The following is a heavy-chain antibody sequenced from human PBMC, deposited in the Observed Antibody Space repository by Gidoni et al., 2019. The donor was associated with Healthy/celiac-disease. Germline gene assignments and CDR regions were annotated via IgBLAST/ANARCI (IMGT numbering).Heavy chain of an antibody. CDR3: AKDMVAVAADTVRYWFDP. Sequence: EVQLVESGGVVVLPGGSLRLSCAAPGSTFDGHAMHWVRQAPGKGLEWVSLVSWDGGSTYYADSVKGRFTISRDNSKNSLYLQMNSLRTEDTALYYCAKDMVAVAADTVRYWFDPWGQGTLVTVSS. V-gene: IGHV3-43*01. D-gene: IGHD6-19*01. CDR2: VSWDGGST. J-gene: IGHJ5*02. CDR1: GSTFDGHA.